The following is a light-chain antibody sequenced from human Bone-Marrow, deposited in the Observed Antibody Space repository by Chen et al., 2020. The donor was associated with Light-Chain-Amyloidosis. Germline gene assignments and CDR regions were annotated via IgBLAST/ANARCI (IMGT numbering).Light chain of an antibody. CDR3: QVWDRSSDRPV. J-gene: IGLJ3*02. Sequence: SYVLTQPSSVSAAPGQAATNACGGNNIGSTSVHWYQQTPGQAPLLVVYDDSDRPSGIPGRLSGSNSGNTATLTISRVEAGDEADYYCQVWDRSSDRPVFGGGTKLTVL. CDR2: DDS. V-gene: IGLV3-21*02. CDR1: NIGSTS.